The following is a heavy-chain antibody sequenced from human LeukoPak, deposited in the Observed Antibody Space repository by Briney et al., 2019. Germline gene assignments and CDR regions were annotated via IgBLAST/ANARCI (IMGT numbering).Heavy chain of an antibody. V-gene: IGHV3-23*01. CDR1: GFTFSSYA. CDR2: ISGSGGST. D-gene: IGHD6-13*01. Sequence: GGSLRLSCAASGFTFSSYAMSWVRQAPGKGLEWVSAISGSGGSTYYADSVKGRFTIPRDNSKKTLYLQITSLRAEDTAVYYCAKEVAAAGPADYWGQGTLVTVSS. J-gene: IGHJ4*02. CDR3: AKEVAAAGPADY.